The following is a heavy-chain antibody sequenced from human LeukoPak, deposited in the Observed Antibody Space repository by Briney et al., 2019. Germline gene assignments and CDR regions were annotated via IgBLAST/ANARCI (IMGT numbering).Heavy chain of an antibody. D-gene: IGHD4-17*01. CDR3: AKDTGGDYVFDY. Sequence: GGSLRLSCAASGFTFSSYWMSWVRQAPGKGLEWVSAISGSGGSTYYADSVKGRFTISRDNSKNTLYLQMNSLRAEDTAVYYCAKDTGGDYVFDYWGQGTLVTVSS. V-gene: IGHV3-23*01. CDR1: GFTFSSYW. CDR2: ISGSGGST. J-gene: IGHJ4*02.